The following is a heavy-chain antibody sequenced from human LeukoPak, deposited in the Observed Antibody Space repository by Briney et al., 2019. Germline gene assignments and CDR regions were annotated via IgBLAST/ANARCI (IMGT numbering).Heavy chain of an antibody. CDR1: GYTFTSYD. J-gene: IGHJ4*02. V-gene: IGHV1-8*03. CDR2: MNPNRGNT. CDR3: ARGPTTVVTLYYFDY. D-gene: IGHD4-23*01. Sequence: ASVKVSCKASGYTFTSYDINWVRQAPGQGLEWMGWMNPNRGNTGYAQMFQGRVTITRNTSISTAYMELSSLRSEDTAVYYCARGPTTVVTLYYFDYWGQGTLVTVSS.